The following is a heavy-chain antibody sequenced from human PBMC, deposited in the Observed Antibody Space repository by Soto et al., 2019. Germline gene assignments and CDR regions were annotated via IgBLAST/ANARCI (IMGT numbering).Heavy chain of an antibody. V-gene: IGHV2-5*02. CDR2: GYWDDDR. Sequence: QITLKESGPTLVKPTQTLTLTCTFSGFSLSSTGVGVGWIRQPPGKALEWLAVGYWDDDRRYRSSMKSRLTITKDTSKNQVVLRMTNMDPVDTATYFCARTYYDFWSGSPSHSWFDPWGQGILVTVSS. CDR3: ARTYYDFWSGSPSHSWFDP. J-gene: IGHJ5*02. CDR1: GFSLSSTGVG. D-gene: IGHD3-3*01.